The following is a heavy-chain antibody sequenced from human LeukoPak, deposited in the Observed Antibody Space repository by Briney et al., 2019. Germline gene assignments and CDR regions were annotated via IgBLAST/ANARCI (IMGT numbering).Heavy chain of an antibody. V-gene: IGHV3-7*01. D-gene: IGHD3-22*01. CDR2: IKQDGSEK. Sequence: GGSLRLSCAASGFTFSSYRMSWVRQAPGKGLEWVANIKQDGSEKYYVDSVKGRFTISRDNAKNSLYLQMNSLRAEDTAVYYCARDPRHSYDSSGYYNSPFDYWGQGTLVTVSS. J-gene: IGHJ4*02. CDR1: GFTFSSYR. CDR3: ARDPRHSYDSSGYYNSPFDY.